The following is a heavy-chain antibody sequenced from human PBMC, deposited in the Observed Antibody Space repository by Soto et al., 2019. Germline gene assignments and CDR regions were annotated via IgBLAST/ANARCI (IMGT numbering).Heavy chain of an antibody. J-gene: IGHJ4*02. CDR1: GYTFTSYG. CDR3: ARVGVGLEAPGVWPY. CDR2: INPNNGNT. D-gene: IGHD3-16*01. V-gene: IGHV1-18*01. Sequence: QVQLVQSGAEVKKPGASVKVSCKASGYTFTSYGISWVRQAPGQGLEWMGWINPNNGNTQYADQFSGRVTVTADTATIASCMAVPSLTSADAAVFYCARVGVGLEAPGVWPYWGQGTLVTVSS.